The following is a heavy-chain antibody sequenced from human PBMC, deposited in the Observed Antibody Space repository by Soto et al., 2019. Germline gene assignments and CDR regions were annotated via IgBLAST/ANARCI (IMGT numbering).Heavy chain of an antibody. CDR3: ARDRGGQRGNFIFNN. V-gene: IGHV3-33*01. CDR1: GFTFSDYV. J-gene: IGHJ4*02. D-gene: IGHD1-7*01. CDR2: IWYRGRDI. Sequence: QVQLVESGGGVVQPGRSLRLSCAASGFTFSDYVMHWVRQAPGKGLEWVAVIWYRGRDIFYADSVKGRFTISRDNSKNPLYLKLNGLRAEDTGVYYGARDRGGQRGNFIFNNGGQGPLATVSP.